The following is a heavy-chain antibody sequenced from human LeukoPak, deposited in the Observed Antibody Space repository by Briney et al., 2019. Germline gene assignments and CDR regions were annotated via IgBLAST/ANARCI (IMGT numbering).Heavy chain of an antibody. V-gene: IGHV4-39*01. CDR2: IYYSGST. J-gene: IGHJ3*02. CDR1: GGSISSSSYY. Sequence: SETLSLTCTVSGGSISSSSYYWGWIRQPPGKGLEWIGSIYYSGSTYYNPSLKSRVTISVDTSKNQFSLKLSSVTVADTAVYYCALRVGCSGGSCYSADAFDIWGQGTMVTVSS. CDR3: ALRVGCSGGSCYSADAFDI. D-gene: IGHD2-15*01.